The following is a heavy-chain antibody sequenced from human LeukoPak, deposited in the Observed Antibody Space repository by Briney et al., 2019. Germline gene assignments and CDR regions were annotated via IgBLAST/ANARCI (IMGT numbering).Heavy chain of an antibody. Sequence: ASVRVSCKASGYTFTGYYVHWVRQAPGQVLEWMGRINPNNGGSDYAQKFQGRVTMTRDTSITTAFMDLSRLTSDDTAVYYCARGPSGTGTTVYWGQGTLVTVSS. CDR1: GYTFTGYY. CDR2: INPNNGGS. D-gene: IGHD1-7*01. J-gene: IGHJ4*02. CDR3: ARGPSGTGTTVY. V-gene: IGHV1-2*06.